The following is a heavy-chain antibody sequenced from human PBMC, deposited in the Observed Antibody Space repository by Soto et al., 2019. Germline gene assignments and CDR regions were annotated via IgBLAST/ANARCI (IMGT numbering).Heavy chain of an antibody. CDR1: GVSITSHY. CDR2: IHYSGST. D-gene: IGHD3-16*01. V-gene: IGHV4-59*11. Sequence: QVQLQESGPGLVKPSETLSLPCTVSGVSITSHYWTWIRQPPGKGLEWIGNIHYSGSTNYSPSLKGRVIISVDTSENQSSLKLSSATTADTAVYYCTVGGAGHPFDYWGQGTLVTVSS. J-gene: IGHJ4*02. CDR3: TVGGAGHPFDY.